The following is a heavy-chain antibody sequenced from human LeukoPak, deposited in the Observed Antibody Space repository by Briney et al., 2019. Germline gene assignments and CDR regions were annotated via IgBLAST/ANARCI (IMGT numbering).Heavy chain of an antibody. CDR1: GYTFTDYY. D-gene: IGHD2-15*01. CDR3: ARDAGYCTGGSCWYFDH. J-gene: IGHJ4*02. CDR2: INLNSGGT. V-gene: IGHV1-2*02. Sequence: ASVKVSCKASGYTFTDYYMHWVRRSPGQGLEWMGWINLNSGGTNFAQRFQGRVTMTRDTSISTAYMDLSRLISDDTAVYYCARDAGYCTGGSCWYFDHWGQRTLVTVSS.